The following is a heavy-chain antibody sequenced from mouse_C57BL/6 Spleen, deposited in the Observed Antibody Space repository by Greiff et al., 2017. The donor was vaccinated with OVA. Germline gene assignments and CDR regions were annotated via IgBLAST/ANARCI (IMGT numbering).Heavy chain of an antibody. CDR2: ISSGSSTI. Sequence: EVQVVESGGGLVKPGGSLKLSCAASGFTFSDYGMHWVRQAPEKGLEWVAYISSGSSTIYYADTVKGRFTISRDNAKTTLFLQMTSLRSEDTARYYCARPGYYGSSCDWYFDVWGTGTTVTVSS. CDR3: ARPGYYGSSCDWYFDV. CDR1: GFTFSDYG. J-gene: IGHJ1*03. D-gene: IGHD1-1*01. V-gene: IGHV5-17*01.